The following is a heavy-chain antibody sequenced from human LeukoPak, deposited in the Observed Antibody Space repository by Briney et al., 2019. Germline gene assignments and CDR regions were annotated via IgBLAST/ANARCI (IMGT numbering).Heavy chain of an antibody. J-gene: IGHJ2*01. CDR1: GGSISSSSYY. D-gene: IGHD6-6*01. Sequence: SETLSLTCTVSGGSISSSSYYWGWIRQPPGKGLEWIGSIYYSGSTYYNPSLKSRVTISVDTSKNQFSLKLSSVTAADTAVYYCARRLATDPSSGNRYFDLWGRGTLVTVSS. CDR2: IYYSGST. CDR3: ARRLATDPSSGNRYFDL. V-gene: IGHV4-39*07.